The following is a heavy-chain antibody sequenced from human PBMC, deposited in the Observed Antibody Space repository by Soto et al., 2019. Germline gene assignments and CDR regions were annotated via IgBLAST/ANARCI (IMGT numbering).Heavy chain of an antibody. CDR3: AHIGVVIDWFDP. D-gene: IGHD3-22*01. CDR2: IYWNDDT. J-gene: IGHJ5*02. Sequence: QITLKESGPTLVKPTQTLTLTCTFSGFSLSTSGVGVGWIRQPPGTALEWLALIYWNDDTRYSPSLKTRLTITKDTSKNQVVLTMTNMDPVDTATYYCAHIGVVIDWFDPWGQGTLVTVSS. V-gene: IGHV2-5*01. CDR1: GFSLSTSGVG.